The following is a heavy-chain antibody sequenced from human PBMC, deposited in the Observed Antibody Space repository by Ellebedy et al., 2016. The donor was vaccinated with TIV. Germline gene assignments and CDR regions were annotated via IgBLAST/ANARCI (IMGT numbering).Heavy chain of an antibody. D-gene: IGHD6-13*01. CDR2: INPSGGST. V-gene: IGHV1-46*04. CDR1: GYTFTSYY. J-gene: IGHJ6*02. Sequence: AASVKVSCKASGYTFTSYYMHWVRQAPGQGLEWMGIINPSGGSTSYAQKLQGRVTMTRDTSTSTVYMELTSLRSEDTAVYYCARDYTSSWRYYYYGMDVWGQGTTVTVSS. CDR3: ARDYTSSWRYYYYGMDV.